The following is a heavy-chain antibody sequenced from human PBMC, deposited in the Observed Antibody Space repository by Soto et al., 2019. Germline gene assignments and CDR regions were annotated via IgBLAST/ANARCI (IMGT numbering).Heavy chain of an antibody. D-gene: IGHD5-18*01. J-gene: IGHJ6*02. CDR2: INPNSGGT. CDR1: GYTFTGYY. V-gene: IGHV1-2*02. Sequence: GASVKVSCKASGYTFTGYYMHWVRQAPGQGLEWMGWINPNSGGTNYAQKFQGRVTMTRDTSISTAYMELSRLRSDDTAVYYCAREVVPVDTAMAVYYYYGMDVWGQGTTVTVSS. CDR3: AREVVPVDTAMAVYYYYGMDV.